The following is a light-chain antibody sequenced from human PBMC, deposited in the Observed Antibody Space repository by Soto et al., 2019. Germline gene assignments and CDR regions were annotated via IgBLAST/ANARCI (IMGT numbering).Light chain of an antibody. CDR3: QQLSRYPSN. CDR2: DAS. Sequence: NQLTQSPSSLSASVGDRVTVTCRASDDITNYLAWYQQKAGKAPKLLIYDASTLYSGVPSRFSGSGSGTDFTLTISGLQPEDFATYYCQQLSRYPSNLGWGAKV. V-gene: IGKV1-9*01. CDR1: DDITNY. J-gene: IGKJ4*01.